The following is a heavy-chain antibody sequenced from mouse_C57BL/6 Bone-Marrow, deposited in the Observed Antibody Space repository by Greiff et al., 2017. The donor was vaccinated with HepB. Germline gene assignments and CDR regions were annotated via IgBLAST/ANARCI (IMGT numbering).Heavy chain of an antibody. V-gene: IGHV1-69*01. J-gene: IGHJ2*01. D-gene: IGHD6-5*01. CDR2: IDPSDSYT. Sequence: QVQLQQPGAELVMPGASVKLSCKASGYTFTSSWMHWVKQRPGQGLEWIGEIDPSDSYTNYNQKFKGKSTLTVDKSSSTAYMQLSSLTSEDAAVYYCARALFTLDYWGQGTTLTVSS. CDR1: GYTFTSSW. CDR3: ARALFTLDY.